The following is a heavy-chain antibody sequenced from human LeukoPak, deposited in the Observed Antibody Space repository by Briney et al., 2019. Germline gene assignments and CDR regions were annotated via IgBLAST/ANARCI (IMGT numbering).Heavy chain of an antibody. Sequence: ASVKVSCKASGYTFTSYDINWVRQATGQGLEWMGWMNPNSGNTGYAQKFQGRVTITRNTSISTAYMELSSLRSEDTAVYYCARGRRDRLSYSSSSGPTRDTRHHDYYMDVWGKGTTVTVSS. CDR1: GYTFTSYD. J-gene: IGHJ6*03. V-gene: IGHV1-8*03. CDR3: ARGRRDRLSYSSSSGPTRDTRHHDYYMDV. CDR2: MNPNSGNT. D-gene: IGHD6-6*01.